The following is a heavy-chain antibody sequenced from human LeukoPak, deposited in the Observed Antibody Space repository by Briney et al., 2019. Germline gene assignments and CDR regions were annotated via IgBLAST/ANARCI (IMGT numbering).Heavy chain of an antibody. Sequence: PSETLSLTCAVYGGSFSGYYWSWIRQPPGKGLEWIGEINHSGSTNYNPSLKSRVTISVDTSKNQFSLKLSSVTAADTAVYYCARDLKNGWFDPWGQGTLVTVSS. D-gene: IGHD1-1*01. CDR3: ARDLKNGWFDP. J-gene: IGHJ5*02. CDR1: GGSFSGYY. V-gene: IGHV4-34*01. CDR2: INHSGST.